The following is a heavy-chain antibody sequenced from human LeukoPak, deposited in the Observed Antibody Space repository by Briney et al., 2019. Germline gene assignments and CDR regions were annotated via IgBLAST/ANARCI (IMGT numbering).Heavy chain of an antibody. D-gene: IGHD6-6*01. V-gene: IGHV3-21*01. CDR1: GFTFSTYN. Sequence: GGSLRLSCAASGFTFSTYNMNWVRQAPEKALEWVSSISTTGSYIYYADSVKGRFTISRDNAKNSLYLQMNSLRAEDTAVYYCARERHSTSWHYYMDVWGKGTTVTVSS. J-gene: IGHJ6*03. CDR2: ISTTGSYI. CDR3: ARERHSTSWHYYMDV.